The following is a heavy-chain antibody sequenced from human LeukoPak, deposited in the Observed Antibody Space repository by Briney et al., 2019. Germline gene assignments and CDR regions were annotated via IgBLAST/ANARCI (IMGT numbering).Heavy chain of an antibody. CDR3: ATDQGYGSGSYYWFDP. Sequence: GGSLRLSCAASGFTFSNAWMSWVRQAPGKGLEWVSRIKSKTDGGTTDYAAPVKDRFTSSRDDSKNTMYLQMNSLKTEDTAVYYCATDQGYGSGSYYWFDPWGQGTLVTVSS. D-gene: IGHD3-10*01. CDR1: GFTFSNAW. CDR2: IKSKTDGGTT. V-gene: IGHV3-15*01. J-gene: IGHJ5*02.